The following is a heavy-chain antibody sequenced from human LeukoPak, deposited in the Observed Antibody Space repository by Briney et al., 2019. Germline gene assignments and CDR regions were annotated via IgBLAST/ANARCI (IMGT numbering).Heavy chain of an antibody. CDR2: INHSGST. CDR1: GGSFSGYY. Sequence: PSETLSLTCAVYGGSFSGYYWSWIRQPPGKGLEWIGEINHSGSTNYNPSLKSRVTISVDTSKNQFSLKLSSVTAADTAVYYCARGSSYNSNDFDPWGQGTLVTVSS. V-gene: IGHV4-34*01. D-gene: IGHD1-1*01. CDR3: ARGSSYNSNDFDP. J-gene: IGHJ5*02.